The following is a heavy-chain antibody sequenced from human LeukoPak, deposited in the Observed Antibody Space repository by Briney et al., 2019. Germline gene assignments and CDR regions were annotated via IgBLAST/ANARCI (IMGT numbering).Heavy chain of an antibody. J-gene: IGHJ6*02. CDR1: GFTFSSYA. Sequence: GGSLRLSCAASGFTFSSYAMHWVRQAPGKGLEWVAVISYDGSNKYYADSVKGRFTISRDNSKNTLYLQMNSLRAEDTAVYYCASGSSLTYYYYGMDVWGQGTTVTVSS. CDR3: ASGSSLTYYYYGMDV. V-gene: IGHV3-30-3*02. D-gene: IGHD6-6*01. CDR2: ISYDGSNK.